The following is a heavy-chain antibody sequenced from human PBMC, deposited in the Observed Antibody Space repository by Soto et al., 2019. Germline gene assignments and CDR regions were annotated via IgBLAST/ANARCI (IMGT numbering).Heavy chain of an antibody. CDR2: ISSSSSV. V-gene: IGHV3-21*02. D-gene: IGHD5-18*01. CDR1: GFPFSSYS. CDR3: ARDAGGYNYGRRQYYFDQ. J-gene: IGHJ4*02. Sequence: EVQLVESGGYLVKPGGSLRLSCAASGFPFSSYSLNWVRQAPGKGLEWVSSISSSSSVYYADSVKGRFTISRDNAKNSLYLQMNSLRADDTAVYYCARDAGGYNYGRRQYYFDQWGQGTLVTVS.